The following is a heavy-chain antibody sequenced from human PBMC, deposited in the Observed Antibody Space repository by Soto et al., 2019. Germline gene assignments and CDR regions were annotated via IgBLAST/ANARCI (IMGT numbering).Heavy chain of an antibody. CDR1: GGSISSGGYY. V-gene: IGHV4-31*03. CDR2: IYYSGST. Sequence: SETLSLTCTVSGGSISSGGYYWSWIRQHPGKGLEWIGYIYYSGSTYYNPSLKSRVTISVDTSKNQFSLKLSSVTAADTAVYYCARGMGDCSGGSCYSGGYYYYYMDVWGKGTTVT. J-gene: IGHJ6*03. D-gene: IGHD2-15*01. CDR3: ARGMGDCSGGSCYSGGYYYYYMDV.